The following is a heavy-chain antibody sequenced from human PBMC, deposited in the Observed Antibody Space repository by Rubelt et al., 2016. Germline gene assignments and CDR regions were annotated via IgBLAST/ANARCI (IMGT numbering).Heavy chain of an antibody. CDR3: ARSPRYDFEDNWFDP. J-gene: IGHJ5*02. CDR1: GYTFTSYY. Sequence: QVQLVQSGAEVKKPGASVKVSCKASGYTFTSYYMHWVRQAPGQGLEWMGIINPSGGSTSYAQKLQGRFTMTRDTSPSTVYMELSSLRSEDTAVYYCARSPRYDFEDNWFDPWGQGTLATVSS. V-gene: IGHV1-46*01. D-gene: IGHD3-3*01. CDR2: INPSGGST.